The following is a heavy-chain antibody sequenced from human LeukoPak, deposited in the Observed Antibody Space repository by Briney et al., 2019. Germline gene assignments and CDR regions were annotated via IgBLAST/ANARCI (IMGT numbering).Heavy chain of an antibody. V-gene: IGHV3-7*01. D-gene: IGHD4-23*01. Sequence: GGSLRLSCEASGFTLSSYWMSWVRQAPGKGLEWVARIKQDGSEKHYMDSVKGRFTISRDNAQNSLYLQMNTLRAEDTAVYYCARYIETPRRDLDYWGQGSLVIVSS. CDR1: GFTLSSYW. J-gene: IGHJ4*02. CDR2: IKQDGSEK. CDR3: ARYIETPRRDLDY.